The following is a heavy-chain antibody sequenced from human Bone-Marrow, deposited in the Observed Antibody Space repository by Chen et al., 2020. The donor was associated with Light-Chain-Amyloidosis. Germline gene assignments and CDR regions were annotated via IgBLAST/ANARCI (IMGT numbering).Heavy chain of an antibody. Sequence: EVQVVESGGGLVQPGVSLRLSCAASGFTLTTYWMHWVRQAPGKGLVWVSRINEDGGTTNYAESVRGRFTISRDTAKNILYLQMNSLRAEDTALYYCAKDFGGRDDNWGQGTLVTVSS. CDR3: AKDFGGRDDN. J-gene: IGHJ4*02. CDR2: INEDGGTT. CDR1: GFTLTTYW. V-gene: IGHV3-74*01. D-gene: IGHD2-15*01.